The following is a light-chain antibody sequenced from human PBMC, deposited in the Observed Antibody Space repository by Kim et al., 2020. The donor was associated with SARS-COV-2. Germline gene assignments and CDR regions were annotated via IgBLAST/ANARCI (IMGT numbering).Light chain of an antibody. V-gene: IGKV3-15*01. Sequence: SVSPGERATLSCRASQSVSSNLAWYQQKPGQAPRLLIYGASTRATGIPARFSGSVSGTEFTLTISSLQSEDFAVYYCQQYNNWLYSFGQGTKLEIK. CDR2: GAS. CDR1: QSVSSN. CDR3: QQYNNWLYS. J-gene: IGKJ2*03.